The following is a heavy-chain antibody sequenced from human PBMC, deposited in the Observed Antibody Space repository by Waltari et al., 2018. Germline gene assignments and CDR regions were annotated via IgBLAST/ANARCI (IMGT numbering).Heavy chain of an antibody. CDR3: AREGYSYGGGFDY. Sequence: EVQLVESGGGLVQPGGSLRLSCAASGFTFSSYEMNWVRQAPGKGLEWVSYISSSGSTIYYADSVKGRFTISRDNTKNSLYLQMNSLRAEDTAVYYCAREGYSYGGGFDYWGQGTLVTVSS. V-gene: IGHV3-48*03. CDR2: ISSSGSTI. D-gene: IGHD5-18*01. CDR1: GFTFSSYE. J-gene: IGHJ4*02.